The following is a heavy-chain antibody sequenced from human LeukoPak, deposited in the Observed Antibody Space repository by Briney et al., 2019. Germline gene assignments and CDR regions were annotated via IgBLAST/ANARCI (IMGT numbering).Heavy chain of an antibody. Sequence: SETLSLTCAVYGGSFSGYYWSWIRQPPGKGLEWIGEINHSGSTNYNPSLKSRVTISVDTSKNQFSLKLSSVTAADTAVYYCARPRFETYYDFWSGTRYYYGMDVWGQGTTVTVSS. CDR3: ARPRFETYYDFWSGTRYYYGMDV. J-gene: IGHJ6*02. CDR1: GGSFSGYY. D-gene: IGHD3-3*01. CDR2: INHSGST. V-gene: IGHV4-34*01.